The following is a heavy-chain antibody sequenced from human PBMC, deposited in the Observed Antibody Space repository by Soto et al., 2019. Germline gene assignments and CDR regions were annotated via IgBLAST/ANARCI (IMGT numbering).Heavy chain of an antibody. V-gene: IGHV3-21*04. D-gene: IGHD2-2*02. J-gene: IGHJ6*03. Sequence: SLRLSCAASGFTFSRYSMNWVRQAPGKGLEWISSVSGSGGYKYYADSVKGRFTISSDNAKNTLYLQMNSLRVEDTAVYYCAKAFRLCSSTSCYRFGDYYYMDVCGKGTTVTVSS. CDR1: GFTFSRYS. CDR2: VSGSGGYK. CDR3: AKAFRLCSSTSCYRFGDYYYMDV.